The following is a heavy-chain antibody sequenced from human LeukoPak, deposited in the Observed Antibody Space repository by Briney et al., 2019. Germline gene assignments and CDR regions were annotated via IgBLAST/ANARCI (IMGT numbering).Heavy chain of an antibody. CDR1: GFTFGDYA. D-gene: IGHD3-3*01. CDR3: TRDPTSSFWSGYQFDF. CDR2: IRSKAYGGTT. Sequence: GGSPRLSCTASGFTFGDYAMSWVRQAPGKGLEWVGFIRSKAYGGTTEYAASVKGRFTISRDDSKAIAYLQMNSLKTEDTAVYYCTRDPTSSFWSGYQFDFWGQGTLVTVSS. J-gene: IGHJ4*02. V-gene: IGHV3-49*04.